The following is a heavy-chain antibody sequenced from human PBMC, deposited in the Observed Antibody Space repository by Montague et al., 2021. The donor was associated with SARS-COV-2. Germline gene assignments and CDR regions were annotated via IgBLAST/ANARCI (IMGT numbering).Heavy chain of an antibody. Sequence: CAISGDSVYRNSATWNWIRQSPSRGLEWLGRTYYRSMWKSDYARSVKSRIAINPDTSKNQFSLQLSSVTPEDTALYYCVRGIEAAGSYDYWGQGTLVTVSS. D-gene: IGHD6-13*01. J-gene: IGHJ4*02. CDR1: GDSVYRNSAT. CDR2: TYYRSMWKS. CDR3: VRGIEAAGSYDY. V-gene: IGHV6-1*01.